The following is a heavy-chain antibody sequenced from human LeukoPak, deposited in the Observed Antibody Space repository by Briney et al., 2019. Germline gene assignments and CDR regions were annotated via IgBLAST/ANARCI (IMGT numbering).Heavy chain of an antibody. J-gene: IGHJ4*02. CDR1: GGSISSYY. CDR2: IYYSGST. Sequence: SETLSLTCTVSGGSISSYYWSWIRQPPGKGLEWIGYIYYSGSTNYNPSLKSRVTISVDTSKNQFSLKLSSVTAADTAVYYCARDRTASHFDYWGQGTLVTVSS. D-gene: IGHD2-21*02. V-gene: IGHV4-59*01. CDR3: ARDRTASHFDY.